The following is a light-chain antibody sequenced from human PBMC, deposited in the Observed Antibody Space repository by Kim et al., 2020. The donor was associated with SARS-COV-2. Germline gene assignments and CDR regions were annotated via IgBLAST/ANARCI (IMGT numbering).Light chain of an antibody. V-gene: IGLV1-44*01. CDR3: AAWDDSLNAWV. CDR1: SSNIGSNT. CDR2: SNN. Sequence: GQRVTISCSGSSSNIGSNTVNWYQQLPGTAPKLLIYSNNQRPSGVPDRFSGSKSGTSASLAISGLQSEDEDDYYCAAWDDSLNAWVFGGGTQLTVL. J-gene: IGLJ3*02.